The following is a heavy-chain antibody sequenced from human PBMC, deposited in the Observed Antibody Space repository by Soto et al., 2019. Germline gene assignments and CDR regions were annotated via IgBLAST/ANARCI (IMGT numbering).Heavy chain of an antibody. D-gene: IGHD5-18*01. CDR3: ASRSVGGYSYGYYYYYGMDV. CDR2: ISYSRST. CDR1: GCSISSYS. Sequence: SEPLSLTFTPSGCSISSYSWSWIRRPPGKGREGIRYISYSRSTNYTPSLKRRVTIPVATSKNQSSLKLSSVTSADTAVYYCASRSVGGYSYGYYYYYGMDVWGQGTTVTV. J-gene: IGHJ6*02. V-gene: IGHV4-59*13.